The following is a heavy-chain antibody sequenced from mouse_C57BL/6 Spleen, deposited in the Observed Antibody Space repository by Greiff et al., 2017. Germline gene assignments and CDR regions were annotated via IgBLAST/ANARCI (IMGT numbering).Heavy chain of an antibody. CDR1: GYSITSGYD. V-gene: IGHV3-1*01. J-gene: IGHJ1*03. CDR3: ARGDYGVYFDV. Sequence: EVQLQQSGPGMVKPSQSLSLTCTVTGYSITSGYDWHWIRHFPGNKLEWMGYISYSGSTNYNPSLQSRNSITHDTSKNHFFLKLKSVATEDTATYYCARGDYGVYFDVWGTGTTVTVSS. CDR2: ISYSGST. D-gene: IGHD1-1*01.